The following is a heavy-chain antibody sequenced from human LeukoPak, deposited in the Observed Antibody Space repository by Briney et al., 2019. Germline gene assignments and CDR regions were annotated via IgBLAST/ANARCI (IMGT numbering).Heavy chain of an antibody. CDR1: GFTFDDFA. CDR3: AKDIDYGDYWDAFDI. J-gene: IGHJ3*02. V-gene: IGHV3-9*01. CDR2: ISRDSGTI. D-gene: IGHD4-17*01. Sequence: PGRSLRLSCAASGFTFDDFAMHWVRQAPGKGLEWVSGISRDSGTIAYANSVKGRFTISRDNAKNSLYLQMNSLRAEDTALYYCAKDIDYGDYWDAFDIWGQGTMVTVS.